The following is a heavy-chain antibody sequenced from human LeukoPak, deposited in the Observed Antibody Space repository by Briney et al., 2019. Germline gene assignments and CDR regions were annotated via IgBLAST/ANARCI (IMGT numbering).Heavy chain of an antibody. Sequence: GGSLRLSCAASGFTFSSYWMHWVRQAPGKGLVWVSRINSDGSSTAYADSVKGRFTISRDNAKNSLFLQMNSLRAEDTAVYYCARDWQWQQLDGDAFDIWGQGTMVTVSS. V-gene: IGHV3-74*01. CDR1: GFTFSSYW. CDR3: ARDWQWQQLDGDAFDI. CDR2: INSDGSST. J-gene: IGHJ3*02. D-gene: IGHD6-13*01.